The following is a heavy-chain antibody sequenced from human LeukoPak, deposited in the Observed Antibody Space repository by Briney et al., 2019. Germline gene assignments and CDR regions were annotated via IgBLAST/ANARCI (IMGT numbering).Heavy chain of an antibody. D-gene: IGHD4-17*01. CDR3: AKEILEDYGDYDAFDI. CDR2: IRYDGSNK. Sequence: GGSLRLSCAASGFTFSSYGMHWVRQAPGKGLEWVAFIRYDGSNKYYADSVKGRFTISRDNSKNTLYLQMNSLRAEDTAVYYRAKEILEDYGDYDAFDIWGQGTMVTVSS. CDR1: GFTFSSYG. V-gene: IGHV3-30*02. J-gene: IGHJ3*02.